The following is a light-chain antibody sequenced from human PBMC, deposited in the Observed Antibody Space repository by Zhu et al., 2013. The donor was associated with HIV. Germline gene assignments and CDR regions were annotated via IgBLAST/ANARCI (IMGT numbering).Light chain of an antibody. Sequence: EIVLTQSPGTLSLSPGDRATLSCRASQSVGSSITWYQQKPGQAPRLLIYGASNRATGIPARFSGSGSGTDFTLTISSLEAEDFAVYYCQQRSNWPPITFGPGTKVDFK. CDR1: QSVGSS. J-gene: IGKJ3*01. CDR2: GAS. V-gene: IGKV3-11*01. CDR3: QQRSNWPPIT.